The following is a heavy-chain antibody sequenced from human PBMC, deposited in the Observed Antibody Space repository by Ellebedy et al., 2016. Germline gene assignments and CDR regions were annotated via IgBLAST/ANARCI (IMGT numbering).Heavy chain of an antibody. D-gene: IGHD2-21*01. CDR2: IFYSGPS. CDR1: GGSISTYY. J-gene: IGHJ5*01. Sequence: SETLSFTCTVSGGSISTYYWSWIRQPPGKGLEWIGYIFYSGPSNSIPSLKSRVTMSVDTSKNQFSLKLSSVTAADTAVYFCARGAYAGPNWSDFWGQGALVTVSS. CDR3: ARGAYAGPNWSDF. V-gene: IGHV4-59*01.